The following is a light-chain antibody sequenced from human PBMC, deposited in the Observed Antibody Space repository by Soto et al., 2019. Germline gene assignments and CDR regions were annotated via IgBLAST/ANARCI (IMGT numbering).Light chain of an antibody. CDR1: SSDVGGYKY. CDR2: EVS. Sequence: QSALTQPRSVSGSPGQSVTISCTGTSSDVGGYKYVSWFQQHPGKAPKVMIYEVSERPSGVPGRFSGSKSGNTASLTISGLQAEDEADYYCCSYAGSDALFGGGTKLTVL. J-gene: IGLJ2*01. CDR3: CSYAGSDAL. V-gene: IGLV2-11*01.